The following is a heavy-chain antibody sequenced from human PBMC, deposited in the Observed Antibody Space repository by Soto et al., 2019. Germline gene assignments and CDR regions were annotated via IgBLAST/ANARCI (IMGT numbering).Heavy chain of an antibody. CDR1: GGSFSGYY. V-gene: IGHV4-34*01. CDR2: INHSGST. Sequence: SGTLSLTCAVYGGSFSGYYWSWIRQAPGKGLEWVGEINHSGSTNYNPSLKSRVTISVDTSKNQFSLKLSNVTAADTAVYYCARSTLMVYATYYYSYGMDVWGQGTTVTVSS. D-gene: IGHD2-8*01. J-gene: IGHJ6*02. CDR3: ARSTLMVYATYYYSYGMDV.